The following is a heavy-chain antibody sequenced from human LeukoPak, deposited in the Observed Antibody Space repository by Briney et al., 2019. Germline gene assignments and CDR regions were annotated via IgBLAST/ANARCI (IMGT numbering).Heavy chain of an antibody. Sequence: QPGRFLRLSCTASGFTFGDYAMSWFRQAPGKGLEWVGFIRSKAYGGTTEYAASVKGRFTISRDDSKSIAYLQMNSLKTEDTAVYYCTTDNEGIVVVPAAVDYWGQGTLVTVSS. CDR2: IRSKAYGGTT. CDR3: TTDNEGIVVVPAAVDY. D-gene: IGHD2-2*01. CDR1: GFTFGDYA. V-gene: IGHV3-49*03. J-gene: IGHJ4*02.